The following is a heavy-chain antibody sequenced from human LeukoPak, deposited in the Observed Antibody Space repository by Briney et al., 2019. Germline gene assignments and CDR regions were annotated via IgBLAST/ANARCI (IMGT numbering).Heavy chain of an antibody. CDR2: ISSSGSTI. V-gene: IGHV3-11*01. D-gene: IGHD3-22*01. CDR1: GFTFSDYY. CDR3: ARVQPHYYDSSGYPPDY. Sequence: KPGGSLRLSCAASGFTFSDYYMSWIRQAPGKGLEWVSYISSSGSTIYYADSVKGRFTISRDNVKNSLYLQMNSLRAEDTAVYYCARVQPHYYDSSGYPPDYWGQGTLVTVSS. J-gene: IGHJ4*02.